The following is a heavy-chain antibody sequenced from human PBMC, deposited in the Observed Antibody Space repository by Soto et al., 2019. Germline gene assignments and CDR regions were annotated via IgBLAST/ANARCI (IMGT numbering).Heavy chain of an antibody. CDR3: ARDQTSRNYYSYYGMDV. J-gene: IGHJ6*02. CDR1: GFTFSSYA. D-gene: IGHD2-2*01. CDR2: ISYDGSNK. V-gene: IGHV3-30-3*01. Sequence: QVQLVESGGGVVQPGRSLRLSCAASGFTFSSYAMHWVRQAPGKGLEWVAVISYDGSNKYYADSVKGRFTISRDNSKNTLYLQMNSLRAEDTAVYYCARDQTSRNYYSYYGMDVWGQGTTVTVSS.